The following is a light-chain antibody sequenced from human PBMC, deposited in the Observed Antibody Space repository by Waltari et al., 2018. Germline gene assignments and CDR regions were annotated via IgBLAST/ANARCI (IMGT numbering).Light chain of an antibody. CDR1: VSRDHN. J-gene: IGLJ2*01. CDR2: QDT. V-gene: IGLV3-1*01. CDR3: QAWDSSSDVV. Sequence: SYELTQPPSVAVSPGQTASITCSGHVSRDHNACWYQQKPGQSPVLVIYQDTKRPSGIPERFSGSNSGSTATLTIGGTQAMDEADYYCQAWDSSSDVVFGGGTKLTVL.